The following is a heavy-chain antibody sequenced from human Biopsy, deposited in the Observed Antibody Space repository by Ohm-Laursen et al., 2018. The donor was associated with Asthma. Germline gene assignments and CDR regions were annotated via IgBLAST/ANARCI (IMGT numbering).Heavy chain of an antibody. CDR3: ARGVDRVTGLLDHFDS. D-gene: IGHD2-21*02. CDR1: GGSINNFY. Sequence: GTLSLTCTVSGGSINNFYWSWIRQPPGKGLGSIGHVYYSGSTNYNPSLKSRVTISIDASKNQFSLKLTSVTAADTAVYYCARGVDRVTGLLDHFDSWGQGTLVIVSS. J-gene: IGHJ4*02. V-gene: IGHV4-59*01. CDR2: VYYSGST.